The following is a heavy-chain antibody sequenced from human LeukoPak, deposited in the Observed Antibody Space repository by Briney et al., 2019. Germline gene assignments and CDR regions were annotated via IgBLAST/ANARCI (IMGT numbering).Heavy chain of an antibody. CDR3: ARASPRSAAAAALYYFDY. D-gene: IGHD6-13*01. V-gene: IGHV3-53*01. CDR2: IYSGGST. CDR1: GFTVSSNY. Sequence: GGSLRLSCAASGFTVSSNYMSWVRQAPGKGLEWVSVIYSGGSTYYADSVKGRFTNSRDNSKNTLYLQMNSLRAEDTAVYYCARASPRSAAAAALYYFDYWGQGTLVTVSS. J-gene: IGHJ4*02.